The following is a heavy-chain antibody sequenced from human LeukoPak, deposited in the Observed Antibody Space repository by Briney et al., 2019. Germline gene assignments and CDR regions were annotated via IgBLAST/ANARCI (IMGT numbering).Heavy chain of an antibody. CDR2: ISAYNGNT. CDR1: GYTFTSYG. V-gene: IGHV1-18*01. Sequence: EASVKVSCKASGYTFTSYGISWVRQAPGQGLEWMGWISAYNGNTNYAQKFQDRVTITTDTSTSTAYMELRSLRSDDTAVYYCGTSKNDLWTDPSDYWGQGTLVIVSS. J-gene: IGHJ4*02. CDR3: GTSKNDLWTDPSDY. D-gene: IGHD3/OR15-3a*01.